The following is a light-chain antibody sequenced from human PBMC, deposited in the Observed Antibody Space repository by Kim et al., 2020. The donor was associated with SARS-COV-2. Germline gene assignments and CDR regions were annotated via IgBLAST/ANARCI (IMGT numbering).Light chain of an antibody. V-gene: IGKV3-15*01. J-gene: IGKJ2*01. Sequence: CPGERATLSCRASQSVSSNLAWYQQKPGQAPRLLISGASTRATGIPARFSGSGSGTEFTLTISRLQSEDFAVYYCQQYHNWPPGNTFGQGTKLEI. CDR1: QSVSSN. CDR2: GAS. CDR3: QQYHNWPPGNT.